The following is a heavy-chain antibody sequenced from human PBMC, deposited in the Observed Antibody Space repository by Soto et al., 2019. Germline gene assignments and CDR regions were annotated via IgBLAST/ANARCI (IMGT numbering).Heavy chain of an antibody. D-gene: IGHD2-8*01. CDR3: EWDS. CDR2: ISGSGENT. J-gene: IGHJ4*02. V-gene: IGHV3-23*01. Sequence: EVQLLESGGGLVQPGGSLRLSCAVSGFTFSSYAMSWVRQAPGNGLEWGSAISGSGENTYYADSVKGRFTISRDNSKNMLYLQMNSLRVEDTAVYYCEWDSWGQGTLVTVSS. CDR1: GFTFSSYA.